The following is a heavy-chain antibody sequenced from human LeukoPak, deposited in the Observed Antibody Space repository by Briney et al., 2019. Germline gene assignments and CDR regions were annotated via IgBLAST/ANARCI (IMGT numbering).Heavy chain of an antibody. Sequence: GASVKVSCKASGYDFTSYAMHWVRQAPGQRLEWMGWINVGNDNTKHSQNFQGRVTITRDTSASTAYMELSSLRSEDTAVYYCARVGYCSSTSCHQTIFDYWGQGTLVTVSS. J-gene: IGHJ4*02. D-gene: IGHD2-2*01. V-gene: IGHV1-3*01. CDR1: GYDFTSYA. CDR2: INVGNDNT. CDR3: ARVGYCSSTSCHQTIFDY.